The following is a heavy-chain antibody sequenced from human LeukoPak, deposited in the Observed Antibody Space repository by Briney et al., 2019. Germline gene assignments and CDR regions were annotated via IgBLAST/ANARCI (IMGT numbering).Heavy chain of an antibody. CDR2: INHSGST. D-gene: IGHD2-21*01. CDR1: GGSSSGYY. Sequence: PSETLSLTCAVYGGSSSGYYWSWILQPPGKGLEWIGEINHSGSTNYNPSLKSRVTISVDTSKNQFSLKLSSVTAADTAVYYCARGLVVARHDAFDIWGQGTMVTVSS. V-gene: IGHV4-34*01. J-gene: IGHJ3*02. CDR3: ARGLVVARHDAFDI.